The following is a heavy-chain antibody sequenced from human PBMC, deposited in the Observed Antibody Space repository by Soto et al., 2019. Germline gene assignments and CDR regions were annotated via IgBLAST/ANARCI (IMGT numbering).Heavy chain of an antibody. CDR1: GDTFSFYS. J-gene: IGHJ4*02. Sequence: QVQLVQSGAEVKRPGSSVKVSCKASGDTFSFYSINWVRQAPGLGLEWMGRVNPILSMSNYAQRFQGRVTMTADKSTSSSYMELIGLRSEDTAMYYGATSYVSGYRAVDYWGQGALGTVSS. V-gene: IGHV1-69*04. D-gene: IGHD3-10*01. CDR3: ATSYVSGYRAVDY. CDR2: VNPILSMS.